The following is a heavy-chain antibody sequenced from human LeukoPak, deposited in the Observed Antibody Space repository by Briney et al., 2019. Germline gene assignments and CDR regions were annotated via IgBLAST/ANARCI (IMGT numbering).Heavy chain of an antibody. D-gene: IGHD6-19*01. Sequence: SETLSLTCAVSGASIISSSYYWGWLRQPPGQELEWIGSIYYSGSTNYNPTLKSRVTISADTSKNPFSLKLSSVTAADTAVYSCARRAYSSGAHWGRGTLVTVSS. V-gene: IGHV4-39*01. CDR1: GASIISSSYY. CDR2: IYYSGST. J-gene: IGHJ4*02. CDR3: ARRAYSSGAH.